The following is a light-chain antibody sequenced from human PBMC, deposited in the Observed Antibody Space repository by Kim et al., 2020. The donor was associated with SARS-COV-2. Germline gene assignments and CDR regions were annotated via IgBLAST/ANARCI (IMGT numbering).Light chain of an antibody. CDR1: KLGDKY. Sequence: SYELTQPPSVSVSPGQTASITCSGDKLGDKYACWYQQKPGQSPVLVIYQDSKRPSGIPERFSGSNSGNTATLTISGTQAMDEAYYYCQAWDSSTAGVFGGGTQLTVL. CDR2: QDS. V-gene: IGLV3-1*01. CDR3: QAWDSSTAGV. J-gene: IGLJ2*01.